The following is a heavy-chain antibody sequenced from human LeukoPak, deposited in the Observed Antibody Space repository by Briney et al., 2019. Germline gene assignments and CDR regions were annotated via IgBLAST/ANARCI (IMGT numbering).Heavy chain of an antibody. J-gene: IGHJ4*02. D-gene: IGHD3-22*01. CDR3: TREAPGGDYYDSSGYGTSY. Sequence: GGSLRLSCTASGFTFGEYAMSWVRQAPGKGLEWVGFIRSKAYGGTTEYAASVKGRFTIPRDDSKSIAYLQMNSLKTDDTAVYYCTREAPGGDYYDSSGYGTSYWGQGILVTVSS. CDR1: GFTFGEYA. CDR2: IRSKAYGGTT. V-gene: IGHV3-49*04.